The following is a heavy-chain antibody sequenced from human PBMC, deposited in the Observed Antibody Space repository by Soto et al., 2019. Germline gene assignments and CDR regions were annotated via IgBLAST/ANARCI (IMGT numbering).Heavy chain of an antibody. CDR2: IYYSWST. CDR1: VGSISSSSYY. D-gene: IGHD2-15*01. V-gene: IGHV4-39*01. Sequence: PSETLSLTCTVSVGSISSSSYYWGWIRQPPGKGLEWIGSIYYSWSTYYNPSLKSRVTISVDTSKNQFSLKLSSVTAADTAVYYRATNDIVVGVAATQGVDNSFDTWGQGTRVTVSS. CDR3: ATNDIVVGVAATQGVDNSFDT. J-gene: IGHJ5*02.